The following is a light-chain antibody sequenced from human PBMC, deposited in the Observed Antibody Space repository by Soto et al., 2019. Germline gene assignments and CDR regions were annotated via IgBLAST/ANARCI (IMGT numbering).Light chain of an antibody. J-gene: IGKJ1*01. Sequence: EIVMTQSPATLSVSPGERATLSCRASQSVSSNLAWYRQKPGQAPRLLIYAASTRATGIPARFSGSGSGTEFTLTISSLQSEDFAVYYCQQYNNWPVFGQGTKVDIK. CDR1: QSVSSN. V-gene: IGKV3-15*01. CDR3: QQYNNWPV. CDR2: AAS.